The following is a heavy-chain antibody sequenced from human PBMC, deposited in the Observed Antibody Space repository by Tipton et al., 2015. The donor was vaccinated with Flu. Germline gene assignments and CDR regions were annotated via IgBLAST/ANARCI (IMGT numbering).Heavy chain of an antibody. D-gene: IGHD3-3*01. CDR3: AREASWEGYDFWSGYYNRDRLGWFDP. Sequence: GLVKPSQTLSLTCAISGDSVSSNSAAWNWIRQSPSRGLEWLGRTYYRSKWYNDYAVSVKSRITINPDTSKNQFSLQLNSVTPEDTAVYYCAREASWEGYDFWSGYYNRDRLGWFDPWGQGTLVTVSS. CDR2: TYYRSKWYN. CDR1: GDSVSSNSAA. V-gene: IGHV6-1*01. J-gene: IGHJ5*02.